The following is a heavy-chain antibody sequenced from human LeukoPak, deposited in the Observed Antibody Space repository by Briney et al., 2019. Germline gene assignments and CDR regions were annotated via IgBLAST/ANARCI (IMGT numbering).Heavy chain of an antibody. V-gene: IGHV1-3*01. D-gene: IGHD1-1*01. CDR1: GYTFTSYA. CDR2: INAGNGNT. Sequence: ASVKVSCKASGYTFTSYAMHWVRQAPGQRLEWMGWINAGNGNTKYSQEFQGRVTITTDTSTSTAYMELRSLRSDDTAVYYCARVSLEGDYWGQGTLVTVSS. J-gene: IGHJ4*02. CDR3: ARVSLEGDY.